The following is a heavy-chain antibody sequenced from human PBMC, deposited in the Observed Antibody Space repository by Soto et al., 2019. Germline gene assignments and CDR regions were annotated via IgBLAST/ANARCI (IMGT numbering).Heavy chain of an antibody. V-gene: IGHV3-9*02. CDR2: ISWNSVAI. CDR1: GFTSDDYV. Sequence: EVQLVESGGGLVQPGRSLRLSCAASGFTSDDYVLHWVRQVPGKGLEWVSGISWNSVAIHYADSVKGRFTISRDNAKNSLYLQMNNLRGEDTALYYCAKATRLTDTGSDWGQGTLVTVSS. D-gene: IGHD2-8*02. J-gene: IGHJ4*02. CDR3: AKATRLTDTGSD.